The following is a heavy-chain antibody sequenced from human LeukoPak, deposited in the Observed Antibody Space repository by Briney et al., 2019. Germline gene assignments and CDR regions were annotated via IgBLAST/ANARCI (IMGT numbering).Heavy chain of an antibody. Sequence: GGSLRLSCAASGFTFSSYAMSWVRQAPGKGLEWVANIKQDGSEKYYVDSVKGRFTISRDNAKNSLYLQMNSLRAEDTAVYYCANIWFGELFFDPWGQGTLVTVSS. CDR1: GFTFSSYA. D-gene: IGHD3-10*01. J-gene: IGHJ5*02. V-gene: IGHV3-7*01. CDR2: IKQDGSEK. CDR3: ANIWFGELFFDP.